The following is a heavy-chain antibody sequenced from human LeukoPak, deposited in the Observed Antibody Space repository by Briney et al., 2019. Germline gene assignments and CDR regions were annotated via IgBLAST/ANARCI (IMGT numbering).Heavy chain of an antibody. D-gene: IGHD5-18*01. CDR2: INSDGTST. J-gene: IGHJ4*02. CDR3: AIRGYSYGSPQNYYFDY. V-gene: IGHV3-74*01. Sequence: GGSLRLSCAASGFTFSTYWMHWVRQAPGKGLVWVSRINSDGTSTSYADSVKGRFTISRDNAENTLYLQMNSLSAEDTAVYYCAIRGYSYGSPQNYYFDYWGQGTLVTVSS. CDR1: GFTFSTYW.